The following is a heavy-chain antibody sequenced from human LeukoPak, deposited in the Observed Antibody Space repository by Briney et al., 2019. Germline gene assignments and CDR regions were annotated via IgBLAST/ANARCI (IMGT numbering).Heavy chain of an antibody. CDR3: ARDGYYDSSGYYGY. CDR1: GYTFTSYG. D-gene: IGHD3-22*01. Sequence: ASVKVSCKTAGYTFTSYGISWVREAPGQELEWMGWISAYNGNTNYAQKLQGRVTMTTDTSTSTAYMELRSLRSDDTAVYYCARDGYYDSSGYYGYWGQGTLVTVSS. CDR2: ISAYNGNT. J-gene: IGHJ4*02. V-gene: IGHV1-18*01.